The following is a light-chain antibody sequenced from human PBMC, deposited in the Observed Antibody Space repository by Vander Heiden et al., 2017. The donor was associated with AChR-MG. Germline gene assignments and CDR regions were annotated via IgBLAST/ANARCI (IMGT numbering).Light chain of an antibody. V-gene: IGKV3-15*01. Sequence: EMVMTQSPATLSVSPGERATLSCWASEGVDSNLAWYQQKPGQAPRLLIYGASTSATAIPARFSGTGSGTEFTLTISSLQSEDFAIYYCQQDNKWPLTFGGGTKVEIK. CDR1: EGVDSN. CDR2: GAS. J-gene: IGKJ4*01. CDR3: QQDNKWPLT.